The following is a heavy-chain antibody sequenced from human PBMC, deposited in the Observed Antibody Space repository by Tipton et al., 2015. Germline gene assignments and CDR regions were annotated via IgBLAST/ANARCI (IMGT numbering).Heavy chain of an antibody. V-gene: IGHV3-48*02. CDR1: GFTFSTYS. CDR2: ISSSNTI. CDR3: ASRFPPLTMSFDI. D-gene: IGHD3-22*01. Sequence: GSLRLSCAASGFTFSTYSMNWVRQAPGKGLEWISYISSSNTIHYADSVKGRFTISRDNAKNSLYLQMNSLRDEDTAVYYCASRFPPLTMSFDIWGQGTMVTVSS. J-gene: IGHJ3*02.